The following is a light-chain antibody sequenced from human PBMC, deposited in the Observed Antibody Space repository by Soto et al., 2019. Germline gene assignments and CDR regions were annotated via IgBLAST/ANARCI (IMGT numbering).Light chain of an antibody. CDR2: EVT. V-gene: IGLV2-8*01. CDR1: SRDIGGYNY. CDR3: CSNAGSQSYF. Sequence: QSVLTQPPSASGSPGQSVTISCTGTSRDIGGYNYVSWYQQHPGKAPKLLIYEVTKRPSGVPDRFSGSKSGNTASLTVSGLQAVDEAAYFCCSNAGSQSYFFGTGTKVTVL. J-gene: IGLJ1*01.